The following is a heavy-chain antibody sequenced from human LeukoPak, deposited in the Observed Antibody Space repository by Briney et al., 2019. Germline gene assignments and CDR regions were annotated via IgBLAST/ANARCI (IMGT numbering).Heavy chain of an antibody. CDR3: ARDSAHIVVVPAVIPPSLDNWFDP. CDR1: GFTFSGYY. J-gene: IGHJ5*02. V-gene: IGHV3-11*05. Sequence: GGSLRLSCAASGFTFSGYYMSWIRQAPGKGLEWVSYISGSSSNTKYADSVKGRFTISRDNAKNSLYLQMNYLRAEDTAVYYCARDSAHIVVVPAVIPPSLDNWFDPWGQGTLVTVSS. CDR2: ISGSSSNT. D-gene: IGHD2-2*01.